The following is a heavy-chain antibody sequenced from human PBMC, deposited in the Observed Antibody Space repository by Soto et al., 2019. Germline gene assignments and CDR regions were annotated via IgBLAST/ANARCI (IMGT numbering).Heavy chain of an antibody. V-gene: IGHV4-59*08. J-gene: IGHJ4*02. Sequence: SETLSLTCAVYGGSIGNYYGSWIRQPPGKGLEWIGYIYYSGSTNYNPSLKSRGTISVDTSKNQFSLKLSSVTAADTAVYYCARQGAAGFDYWGQGTLVTVSS. CDR3: ARQGAAGFDY. CDR2: IYYSGST. CDR1: GGSIGNYY. D-gene: IGHD6-13*01.